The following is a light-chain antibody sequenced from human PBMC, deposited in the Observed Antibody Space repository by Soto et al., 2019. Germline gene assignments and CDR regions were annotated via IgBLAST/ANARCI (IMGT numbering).Light chain of an antibody. CDR2: DAS. CDR3: QQYDNLPSYT. J-gene: IGKJ2*01. CDR1: QDISNY. V-gene: IGKV1-33*01. Sequence: DIQMTQSPSSLSASVGDRVTITCQASQDISNYLNWYQQKPGKAPKLLIYDASNLETGVPSRFSGSGSGTDFTFTNSSLQPEDIATYYCQQYDNLPSYTFGQGTKLEIK.